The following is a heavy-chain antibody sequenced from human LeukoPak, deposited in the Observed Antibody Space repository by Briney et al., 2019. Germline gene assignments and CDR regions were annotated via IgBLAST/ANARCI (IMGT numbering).Heavy chain of an antibody. CDR1: GFTFSSYS. J-gene: IGHJ6*02. CDR2: VSSSSSTI. V-gene: IGHV3-48*04. Sequence: GGSLRLSCAASGFTFSSYSMNWVRQAPGKGLEWVSYVSSSSSTIYYADSVKGRFTISRDNAKNSLYLQMNSLRAEDTAVYYCARESDYYYGMDVWGQGTTVTVSS. CDR3: ARESDYYYGMDV.